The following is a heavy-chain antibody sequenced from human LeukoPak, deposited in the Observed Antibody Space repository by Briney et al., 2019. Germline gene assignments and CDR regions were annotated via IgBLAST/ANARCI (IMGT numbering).Heavy chain of an antibody. D-gene: IGHD2-15*01. CDR3: ARAPYCTGGSCRFDY. CDR2: IKQDGSEK. V-gene: IGHV3-7*03. J-gene: IGHJ4*02. Sequence: GGSLRLSCAVSGFTSSSYWMSWVRQAPGKGLEWVANIKQDGSEKYYVDSVKGRFTISRDSAKNSLYLQMNSLRAEDTAVYYCARAPYCTGGSCRFDYWGQGTLVTVSS. CDR1: GFTSSSYW.